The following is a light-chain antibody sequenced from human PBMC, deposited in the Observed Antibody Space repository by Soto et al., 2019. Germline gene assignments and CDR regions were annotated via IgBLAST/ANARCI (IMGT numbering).Light chain of an antibody. J-gene: IGLJ2*01. CDR2: EGS. CDR3: FSYAGSSTVV. V-gene: IGLV2-23*01. Sequence: QSALTQPASVSGSPGQSITISCTGTSSDVGSYNLVSWYQQHPGKAPKLMIYEGSKRPSGVSNRFSGSKSGNTASLTISGLKAEDEADYYCFSYAGSSTVVFGGGTKVTVL. CDR1: SSDVGSYNL.